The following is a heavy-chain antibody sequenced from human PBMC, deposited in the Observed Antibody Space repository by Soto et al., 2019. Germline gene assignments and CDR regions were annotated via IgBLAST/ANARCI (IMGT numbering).Heavy chain of an antibody. Sequence: GGSLRLSCAASGFTFSSYSMNWVRQAPGKGLEWVSSISSSSSYIYYADSVKGRFTISRDNAKNSLYLQMNSLRAEDTAVYYCARVMETMVPYMDVWGKGITVTVSS. CDR2: ISSSSSYI. V-gene: IGHV3-21*01. D-gene: IGHD3-10*01. J-gene: IGHJ6*03. CDR1: GFTFSSYS. CDR3: ARVMETMVPYMDV.